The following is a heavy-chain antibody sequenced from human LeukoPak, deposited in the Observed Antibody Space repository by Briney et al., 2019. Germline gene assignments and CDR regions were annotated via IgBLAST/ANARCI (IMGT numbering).Heavy chain of an antibody. CDR2: IYYSGST. Sequence: SETLSLTCTVSGGSISSYYWSWIRQPPGKGLEWIGYIYYSGSTNYNPSLKSRVTISVDTSKNQFSLKLSSVTAADTAVYYCAREGSGSHLDYWGQGTLVTVSS. V-gene: IGHV4-59*01. D-gene: IGHD1-26*01. J-gene: IGHJ4*02. CDR1: GGSISSYY. CDR3: AREGSGSHLDY.